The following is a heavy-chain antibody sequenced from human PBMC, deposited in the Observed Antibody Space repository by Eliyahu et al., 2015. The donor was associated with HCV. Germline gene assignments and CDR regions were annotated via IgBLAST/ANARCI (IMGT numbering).Heavy chain of an antibody. CDR1: GFPFRSYA. D-gene: IGHD2-2*01. Sequence: DVQLLESGGGLIQPGGSLRLSCAAXGFPFRSYAMXWVRQTPGKGLGWVSSISYSGGSTYYADSVEGRFTISRDNSKNTLYLHLSSLRADDTAVYFCAKGGPSYCTSTSCPIDYWGQGTLVTVSS. J-gene: IGHJ4*02. CDR2: ISYSGGST. CDR3: AKGGPSYCTSTSCPIDY. V-gene: IGHV3-23*01.